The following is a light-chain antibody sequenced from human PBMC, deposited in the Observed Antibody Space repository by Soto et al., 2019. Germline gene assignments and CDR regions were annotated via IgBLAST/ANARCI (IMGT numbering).Light chain of an antibody. V-gene: IGLV1-40*01. CDR2: GNS. CDR3: QSYHSSLSLGV. J-gene: IGLJ1*01. Sequence: QSMLTQPPSVSGAPGQRLTISCTGSSSSIGAGYDVHWYQQLPGTAPKLLIYGNSNRPSGVPDRFSGSKSGTSASLAITGLQAEDEADYYCQSYHSSLSLGVFGGGTKVTVL. CDR1: SSSIGAGYD.